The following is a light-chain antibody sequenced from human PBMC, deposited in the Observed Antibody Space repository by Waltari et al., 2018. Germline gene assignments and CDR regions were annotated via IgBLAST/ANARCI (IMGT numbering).Light chain of an antibody. CDR3: SSYTTSRTLAV. CDR1: ISDIGGYDY. J-gene: IGLJ2*01. Sequence: QSALTQPASVSGPPGQSITISCTGTISDIGGYDYVSWYQQYPGRAPKLLIYDVSIRPSGVSDRFSGSKSANTASLTIYGLQAEDEADYYCSSYTTSRTLAVFGGGTKLTVL. V-gene: IGLV2-14*03. CDR2: DVS.